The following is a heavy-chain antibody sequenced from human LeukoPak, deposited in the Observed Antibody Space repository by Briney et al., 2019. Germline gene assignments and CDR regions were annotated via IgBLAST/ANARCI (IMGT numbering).Heavy chain of an antibody. D-gene: IGHD5-24*01. Sequence: GGSLRLSCAASGFTFNTYAMSWVRQAPGKGLEWVSGISGSGGSTYYADSVKGRFTISRDNSKNTLYLQMNSLRAEDTAVYYCARDSRRDGYNYRGYFDYWGQGTLVTVSS. J-gene: IGHJ4*02. CDR1: GFTFNTYA. CDR3: ARDSRRDGYNYRGYFDY. V-gene: IGHV3-23*01. CDR2: ISGSGGST.